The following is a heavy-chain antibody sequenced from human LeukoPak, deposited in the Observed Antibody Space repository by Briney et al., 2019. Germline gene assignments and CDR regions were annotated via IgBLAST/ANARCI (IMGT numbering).Heavy chain of an antibody. CDR2: IIPIFGTA. J-gene: IGHJ4*02. Sequence: SVKVSCKASGGTFSSYGISWVRQAPGQGLEWMGGIIPIFGTANYAQKFQGRVTISADESTSTAYMELSGLRSEDTAVYYCARGVSSSWYWGFDYWGQGTLVTVSS. CDR3: ARGVSSSWYWGFDY. CDR1: GGTFSSYG. V-gene: IGHV1-69*01. D-gene: IGHD6-13*01.